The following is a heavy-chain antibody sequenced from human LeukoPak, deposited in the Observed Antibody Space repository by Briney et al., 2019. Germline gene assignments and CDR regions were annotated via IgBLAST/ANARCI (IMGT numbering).Heavy chain of an antibody. CDR3: ATASYSSGPYYYGMDV. J-gene: IGHJ6*02. V-gene: IGHV3-30-3*01. D-gene: IGHD6-19*01. CDR1: GFTFSNYA. CDR2: ISYDGSNK. Sequence: GRSLRLSCAASGFTFSNYAMHWVRQAPGKGLEWVAVISYDGSNKYYADSVKGRFSISRDNSKNTLYLHMNSLRAEDTALYYCATASYSSGPYYYGMDVWGHGTTVTVSS.